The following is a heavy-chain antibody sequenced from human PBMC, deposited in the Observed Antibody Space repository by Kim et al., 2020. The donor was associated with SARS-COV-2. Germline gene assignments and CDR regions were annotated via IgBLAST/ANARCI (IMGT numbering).Heavy chain of an antibody. CDR3: AKSIDYGDAAGPFDY. Sequence: GGSLRLSCAASGFTFSSYGMHWVRQAPGKGLEWVAVISYDGSNKYYADSVKGRFTISRDNSKNTLYLQMNSLRAEDTAVYYCAKSIDYGDAAGPFDYWGQGTLVTVSS. D-gene: IGHD4-17*01. J-gene: IGHJ4*02. CDR1: GFTFSSYG. V-gene: IGHV3-30*18. CDR2: ISYDGSNK.